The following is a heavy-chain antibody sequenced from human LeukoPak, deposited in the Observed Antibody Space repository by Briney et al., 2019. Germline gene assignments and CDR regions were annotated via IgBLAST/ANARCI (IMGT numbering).Heavy chain of an antibody. CDR3: ARVHPLGYCSGGSCYWAPFDY. Sequence: SETLSLTCTVSGGSISSSSYYWGWIRQPPGKGLEWIGSIYYSGSTYYNPSLKSRVTISVDTSKNQFSLKLSSVTAADTAVYYCARVHPLGYCSGGSCYWAPFDYWGQGTLVTVSS. V-gene: IGHV4-39*07. D-gene: IGHD2-15*01. CDR2: IYYSGST. J-gene: IGHJ4*02. CDR1: GGSISSSSYY.